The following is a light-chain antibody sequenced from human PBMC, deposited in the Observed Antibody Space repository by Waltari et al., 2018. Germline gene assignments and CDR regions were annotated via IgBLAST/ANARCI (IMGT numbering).Light chain of an antibody. CDR3: SSYAGSNTVV. CDR2: GVS. J-gene: IGLJ3*02. Sequence: QSALTQPPSASGSPGQSVTISCTGTSSDVGGYNYVSWYQQYPGKAPKLMIYGVSTRPSGLPERFAGSKSGNTASLTVSGLQGDDEADYYCSSYAGSNTVVFGGGTKLTVL. V-gene: IGLV2-8*01. CDR1: SSDVGGYNY.